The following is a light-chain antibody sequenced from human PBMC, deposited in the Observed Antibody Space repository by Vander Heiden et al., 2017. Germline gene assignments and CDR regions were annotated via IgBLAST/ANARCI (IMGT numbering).Light chain of an antibody. V-gene: IGLV2-14*01. CDR1: SSDIGAYNY. CDR2: DVN. J-gene: IGLJ2*01. Sequence: QSALTQPASVSGSPGQSITISCPGTSSDIGAYNYVSWYQQHPGKAPKLMIYDVNNRPSGVSNRFSGSKSGNTASLTISGLQAEDEADYYCSSYTSSSTRILGGGTKLTVL. CDR3: SSYTSSSTRI.